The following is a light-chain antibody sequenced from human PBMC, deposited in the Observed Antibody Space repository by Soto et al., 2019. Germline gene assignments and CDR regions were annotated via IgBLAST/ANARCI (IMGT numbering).Light chain of an antibody. CDR2: LNSDGSH. V-gene: IGLV4-69*01. CDR3: QTWGTGIRV. Sequence: QPVLTQSPSASASLGASVKLTCTLSSGHSNYAIAWHQQQPEKGPRYLMKLNSDGSHRKGDGIPDRFSGSSSGAERYLTISRLQSEDEADYYCQTWGTGIRVFGTGTKLTVL. CDR1: SGHSNYA. J-gene: IGLJ1*01.